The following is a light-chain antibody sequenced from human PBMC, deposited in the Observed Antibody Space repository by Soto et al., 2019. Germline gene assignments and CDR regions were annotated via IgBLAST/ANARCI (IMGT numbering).Light chain of an antibody. J-gene: IGKJ2*01. CDR3: QQYHNWPPQYT. CDR2: GAS. CDR1: QSVAST. V-gene: IGKV3-15*01. Sequence: EIVMTQSPASLSVSPGDGATLSCRASQSVASTVAWYQQKPGQGPRLLIHGASTRAVGVPARFSGSGSGTDFTLPIDSLQSEDFAVYYCQQYHNWPPQYTFGQGTKLQIK.